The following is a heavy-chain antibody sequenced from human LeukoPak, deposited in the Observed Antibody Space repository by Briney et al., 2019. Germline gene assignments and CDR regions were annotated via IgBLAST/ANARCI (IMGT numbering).Heavy chain of an antibody. J-gene: IGHJ5*02. Sequence: GVSVKVSCKASGYTFTSYDINWVRQATGQGLEWMGWMNPNSGNTGYAQKFQGRVTITRNTSISTAYMELSSLRSEDTAVYYCARLADCSSTSCYGPDWFDPWGQGTLVTVSS. CDR2: MNPNSGNT. V-gene: IGHV1-8*03. D-gene: IGHD2-2*01. CDR1: GYTFTSYD. CDR3: ARLADCSSTSCYGPDWFDP.